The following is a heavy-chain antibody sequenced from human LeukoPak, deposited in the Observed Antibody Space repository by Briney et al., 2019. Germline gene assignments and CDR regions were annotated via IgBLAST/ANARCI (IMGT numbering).Heavy chain of an antibody. CDR1: GGTFSSYA. D-gene: IGHD3-22*01. V-gene: IGHV1-69*06. Sequence: ASVKVSCKASGGTFSSYAISWVRQAPGQGLEWMGGIIPIFGTAIYAQKFQGRVTMTEDTSTDTAYMELSSLRSEDTAVYYCATDRRYYYDSSGYYPYDAFDIWGQGTMVTVSS. CDR2: IIPIFGTA. J-gene: IGHJ3*02. CDR3: ATDRRYYYDSSGYYPYDAFDI.